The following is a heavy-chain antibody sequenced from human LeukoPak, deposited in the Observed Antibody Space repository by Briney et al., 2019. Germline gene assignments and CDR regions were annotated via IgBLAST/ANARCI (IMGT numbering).Heavy chain of an antibody. CDR1: GYTFTGYY. D-gene: IGHD3-10*01. J-gene: IGHJ4*02. V-gene: IGHV1-2*02. CDR2: INPNSGGT. CDR3: ASMVRGVITNYFDY. Sequence: VASVKVSCKASGYTFTGYYMHWVRQAPGQGLEWMGWINPNSGGTNYAQKFQGRVTMTRDTSISTAYMELSRLRSDDTAVYYCASMVRGVITNYFDYWGQGTLVTVSS.